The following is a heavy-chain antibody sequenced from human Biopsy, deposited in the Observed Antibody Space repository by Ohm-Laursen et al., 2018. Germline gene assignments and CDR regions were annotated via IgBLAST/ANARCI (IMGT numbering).Heavy chain of an antibody. Sequence: SETLSLTCTVSGDSISSYYWTWIRQPPGKGLEWIGDVYYSGSTNRNPSLKSRVTILVDTSKNQFSLKLSSVTAADTAVYYCASAGYNPDWNFDLWGRGTRVTVSS. CDR2: VYYSGST. V-gene: IGHV4-59*12. CDR3: ASAGYNPDWNFDL. D-gene: IGHD5-24*01. J-gene: IGHJ2*01. CDR1: GDSISSYY.